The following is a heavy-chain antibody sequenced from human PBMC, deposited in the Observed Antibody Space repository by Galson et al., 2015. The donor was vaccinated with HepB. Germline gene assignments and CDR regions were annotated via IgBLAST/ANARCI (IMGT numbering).Heavy chain of an antibody. CDR1: GFTFSSYG. Sequence: SLRLSCAASGFTFSSYGMHWVRQAPGKGLEWVAVIWYDGSNKYYADSVKGRFTISRDNSKNTLYLQMNSLRAEDTAVYYCARESIKYYYDSSGARAFDIWGQGTMVTVSS. V-gene: IGHV3-33*01. J-gene: IGHJ3*02. CDR2: IWYDGSNK. CDR3: ARESIKYYYDSSGARAFDI. D-gene: IGHD3-22*01.